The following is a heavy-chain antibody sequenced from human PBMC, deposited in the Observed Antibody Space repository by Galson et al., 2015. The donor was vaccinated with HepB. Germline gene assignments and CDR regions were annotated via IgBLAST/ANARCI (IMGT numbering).Heavy chain of an antibody. Sequence: SVKVSCKASGGTFSSYAISWVRQAPGQGLEWMGGIIPIFGTANYAQKFQGRVTITADESTSTAYMELSSLRSEDTAVYYCARVGQLTGYHYYGMDVWGQGTTVTVSS. J-gene: IGHJ6*02. D-gene: IGHD2-2*01. CDR2: IIPIFGTA. CDR3: ARVGQLTGYHYYGMDV. CDR1: GGTFSSYA. V-gene: IGHV1-69*13.